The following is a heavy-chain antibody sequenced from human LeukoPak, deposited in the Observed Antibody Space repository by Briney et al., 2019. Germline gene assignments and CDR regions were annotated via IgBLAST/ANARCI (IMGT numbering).Heavy chain of an antibody. J-gene: IGHJ4*02. Sequence: SGGSLRLSCAASGLTFSSYEMNWVRQAPGKGLEWVSYISSSGSTIYYADSVKGRFTISRDNAKNSLYLQMNSLRAEDTAVYYCARDLVGMIVDWGQGTLATVSS. D-gene: IGHD3-22*01. CDR2: ISSSGSTI. CDR3: ARDLVGMIVD. CDR1: GLTFSSYE. V-gene: IGHV3-48*03.